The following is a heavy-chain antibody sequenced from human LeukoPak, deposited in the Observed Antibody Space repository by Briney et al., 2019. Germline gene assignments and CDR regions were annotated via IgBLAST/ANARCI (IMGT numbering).Heavy chain of an antibody. J-gene: IGHJ6*03. CDR1: GGTFSSYA. Sequence: ASVKVSCKASGGTFSSYAISWVRQAPGQGLEWMGGIIPIFGTANYAQTFQGRVTITTDESTSTAYMELSSLRSEDTAVYYCATVWRSSPNNYYYYYYMDVWGKGPTVTVSS. CDR3: ATVWRSSPNNYYYYYYMDV. CDR2: IIPIFGTA. D-gene: IGHD6-6*01. V-gene: IGHV1-69*05.